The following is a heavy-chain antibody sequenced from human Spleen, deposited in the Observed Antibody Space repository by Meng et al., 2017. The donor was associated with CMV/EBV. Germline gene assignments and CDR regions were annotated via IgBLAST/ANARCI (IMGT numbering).Heavy chain of an antibody. CDR2: INPSGGST. CDR1: GYTFTSYD. J-gene: IGHJ6*02. D-gene: IGHD6-6*01. CDR3: ARFSSSPYYYYGMDV. Sequence: ASVKVSCKASGYTFTSYDINWVRQATGQGLEWMGIINPSGGSTSYAQKFQGRVTMTRDTSTSTVYMELSSLRSEDTAVYYCARFSSSPYYYYGMDVWGQGTTVTVSS. V-gene: IGHV1-46*01.